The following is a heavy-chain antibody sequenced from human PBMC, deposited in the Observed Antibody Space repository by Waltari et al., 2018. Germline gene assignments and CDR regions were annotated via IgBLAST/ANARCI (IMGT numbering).Heavy chain of an antibody. CDR3: ARSNYYDSSGYPYFDY. Sequence: QVQLQESGPGLVKPSQTLSLTCTVSGGSISSGGYYWSWIRQHPGKGLEWIGYIYYSGSTYYNPSLKSGVIISVDTSKNQCSLNLSSVTAADTAVYYCARSNYYDSSGYPYFDYWGQGTLVTVSS. J-gene: IGHJ4*02. D-gene: IGHD3-22*01. V-gene: IGHV4-31*03. CDR1: GGSISSGGYY. CDR2: IYYSGST.